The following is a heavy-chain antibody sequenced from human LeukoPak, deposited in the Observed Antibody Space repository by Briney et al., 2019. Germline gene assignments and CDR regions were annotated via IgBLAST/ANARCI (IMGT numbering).Heavy chain of an antibody. Sequence: GGSLRLSCTVSGFTFGDYTMSWVRQAPGRGLEWVALMRGKAEGETTEYAASVKGRFSISRDASKSIAFLQMNSLKTDDTAVYYCTRDLSGTTWYFDYWGQGTLVTVSS. V-gene: IGHV3-49*04. CDR1: GFTFGDYT. CDR2: MRGKAEGETT. D-gene: IGHD6-13*01. J-gene: IGHJ4*02. CDR3: TRDLSGTTWYFDY.